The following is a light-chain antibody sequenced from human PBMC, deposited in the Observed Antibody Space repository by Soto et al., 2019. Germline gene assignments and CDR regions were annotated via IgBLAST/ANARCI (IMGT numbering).Light chain of an antibody. J-gene: IGKJ1*01. CDR2: GTF. CDR3: QQYGSLT. V-gene: IGKV3-20*01. CDR1: ETISSDK. Sequence: EIVLTQSPGTLSVSPGERATLSCRASETISSDKLAWYQQKPGQPPSLLIYGTFSRATGIPDRFSGSGSGRDFTVTIGRLEPEDAAIYYCQQYGSLTFGQGTKVEI.